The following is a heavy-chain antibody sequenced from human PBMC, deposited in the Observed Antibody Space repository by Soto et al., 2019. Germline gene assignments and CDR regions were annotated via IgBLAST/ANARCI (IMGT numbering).Heavy chain of an antibody. CDR2: ISAYNGNT. CDR1: GYTFTSYG. Sequence: ASVKVSCKASGYTFTSYGISWVRQAPGQGLEWMGWISAYNGNTNYAQKLQGRVTMTTDTSTSTAYMELRSLRSDDTAVYYCAKVPIGDEPFDPWGHGTRVTVSS. J-gene: IGHJ5*02. V-gene: IGHV1-18*01. D-gene: IGHD4-17*01. CDR3: AKVPIGDEPFDP.